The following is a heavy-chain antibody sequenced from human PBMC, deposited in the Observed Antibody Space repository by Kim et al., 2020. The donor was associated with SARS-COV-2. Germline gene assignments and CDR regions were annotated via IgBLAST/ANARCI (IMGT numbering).Heavy chain of an antibody. V-gene: IGHV3-30*04. CDR2: ISYDGSNK. CDR1: GFTFSSYA. CDR3: AKSRISTPIDY. Sequence: GGSLRLSCAASGFTFSSYAMHWVRQAPGKGLEWVAVISYDGSNKYYADSVKGRFTISRDNSKNTLYLQMNSLRAEDTAVYYCAKSRISTPIDYWGQGTL. J-gene: IGHJ4*02.